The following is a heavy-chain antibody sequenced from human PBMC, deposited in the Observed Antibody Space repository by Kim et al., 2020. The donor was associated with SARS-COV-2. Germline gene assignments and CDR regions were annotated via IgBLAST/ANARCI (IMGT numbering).Heavy chain of an antibody. D-gene: IGHD3-10*01. CDR1: GFTFSSYG. CDR2: ISYDGSNK. CDR3: AKDRQFYYYGSGSYSPYYYYGMDV. V-gene: IGHV3-30*18. Sequence: GGSLRLSCAASGFTFSSYGMHWVRQAPGKGLEWVAVISYDGSNKYYADSVKGRFTISRDNSKNTLYLQMNSLRAEDTAVYYCAKDRQFYYYGSGSYSPYYYYGMDVWGQGTTVTVSS. J-gene: IGHJ6*02.